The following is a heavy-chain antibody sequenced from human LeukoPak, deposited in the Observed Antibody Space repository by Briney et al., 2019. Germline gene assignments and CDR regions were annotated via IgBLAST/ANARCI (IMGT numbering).Heavy chain of an antibody. CDR3: AKDRGGGSQLGDAYDV. CDR2: ISYSSEAI. Sequence: GGSLRLSCAASGFPFDEHAMHWGRQAPGKGLEWVSGISYSSEAIGYVDSVKGRFTISRDNVRKSLYLQMNSLRIEDTALYYCAKDRGGGSQLGDAYDVWGQGTMVSVSS. D-gene: IGHD5-24*01. J-gene: IGHJ3*01. CDR1: GFPFDEHA. V-gene: IGHV3-9*01.